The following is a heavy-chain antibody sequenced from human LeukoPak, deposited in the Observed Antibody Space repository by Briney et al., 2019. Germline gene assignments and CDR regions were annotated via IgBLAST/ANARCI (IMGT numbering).Heavy chain of an antibody. J-gene: IGHJ6*03. CDR2: ISSSSSYI. D-gene: IGHD3-3*01. V-gene: IGHV3-21*01. Sequence: GGSLRLSCAASGFTFSSYSMNWVRRAPGKGLEWVSSISSSSSYIYYADSVKGRFTISRDNAKNSLYLQMNSLRAEDTAVYYCARAAVSYDFWSGHYEGYYYYMDVWGKGTTVTVSS. CDR1: GFTFSSYS. CDR3: ARAAVSYDFWSGHYEGYYYYMDV.